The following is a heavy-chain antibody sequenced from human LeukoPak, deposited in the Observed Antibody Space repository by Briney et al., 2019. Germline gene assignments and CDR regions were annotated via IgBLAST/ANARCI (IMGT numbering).Heavy chain of an antibody. CDR2: ISGSGGST. Sequence: GGSLRLSCAASGFTFSSYAMSWVRQAPGKGLEWVSAISGSGGSTYYADSVKGRFTISRDNAKNSLYLQMNSLRAEDTAVYYCARGVDDIAVAGHFDYWGQGTLVTVSS. V-gene: IGHV3-23*01. CDR1: GFTFSSYA. D-gene: IGHD6-19*01. J-gene: IGHJ4*02. CDR3: ARGVDDIAVAGHFDY.